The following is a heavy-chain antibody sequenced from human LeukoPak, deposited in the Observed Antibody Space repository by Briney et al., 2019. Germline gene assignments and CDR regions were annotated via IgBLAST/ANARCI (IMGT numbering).Heavy chain of an antibody. CDR1: GFTFSSYG. CDR2: ISYDGNNK. Sequence: GGSLRLSCAASGFTFSSYGMRWVRQAPGKGLEWVAVISYDGNNKYYADSVKGRFTISRDNSKNTLYLQMNSLRAEDTAVYYCAKVGWTVTSILDYFHYWGQGTLLSVSP. V-gene: IGHV3-30*18. D-gene: IGHD4-11*01. CDR3: AKVGWTVTSILDYFHY. J-gene: IGHJ4*02.